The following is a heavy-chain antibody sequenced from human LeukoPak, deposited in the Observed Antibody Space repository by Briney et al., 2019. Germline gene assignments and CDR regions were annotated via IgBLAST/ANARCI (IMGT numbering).Heavy chain of an antibody. Sequence: GASVKVSCKASGYTFTRYYIHWVRQAPGQGLEWMAIINPNGGSTNFAQKFQGRVTMTSDTSTSTVYMEMSSLRSDDTAVYYCARADSPTTAQGIDYWGLGTLVTVSS. V-gene: IGHV1-46*01. J-gene: IGHJ4*02. CDR2: INPNGGST. D-gene: IGHD1-1*01. CDR3: ARADSPTTAQGIDY. CDR1: GYTFTRYY.